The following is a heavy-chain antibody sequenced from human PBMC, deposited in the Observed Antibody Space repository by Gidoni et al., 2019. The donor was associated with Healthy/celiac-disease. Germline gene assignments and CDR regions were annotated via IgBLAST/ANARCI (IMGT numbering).Heavy chain of an antibody. CDR3: ARGFGHHSYYYGSGSHRPIPFDY. CDR2: INSDGSST. CDR1: GFTFSSYW. V-gene: IGHV3-74*01. D-gene: IGHD3-10*01. Sequence: EVQLVESGGGLVQPGGSLSLSCAASGFTFSSYWMHWVRQAPGKGLVWVSRINSDGSSTSYADSVKGRFTISRDNAKNTLYLQMNSLRAEDTAVYYCARGFGHHSYYYGSGSHRPIPFDYWGQGTLVTVSS. J-gene: IGHJ4*02.